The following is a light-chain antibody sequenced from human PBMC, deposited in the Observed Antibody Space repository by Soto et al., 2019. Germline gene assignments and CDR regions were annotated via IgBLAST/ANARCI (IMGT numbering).Light chain of an antibody. V-gene: IGLV2-11*01. CDR2: DVS. J-gene: IGLJ1*01. CDR1: STDIGGYNY. Sequence: QSVLTQPRSVSGSPGQPVTISCSGTSTDIGGYNYVSWYQQHPGKAPKLMIYDVSKRPSGVPDRFSGSKSGSTASLTISGLQTDDEADYYCCSYAGRYTYVFGTGTKVTVL. CDR3: CSYAGRYTYV.